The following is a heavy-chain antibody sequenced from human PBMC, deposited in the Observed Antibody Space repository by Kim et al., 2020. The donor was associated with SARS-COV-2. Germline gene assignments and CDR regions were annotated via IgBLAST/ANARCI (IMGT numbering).Heavy chain of an antibody. Sequence: GSTFYAYSVKDRFTNSRDNSEKSLYMQMNSLTIEDSAFYYCAKEKSRIWDYWGQGTLVTVSS. J-gene: IGHJ4*02. CDR2: GST. CDR3: AKEKSRIWDY. V-gene: IGHV3-43*01. D-gene: IGHD3-3*02.